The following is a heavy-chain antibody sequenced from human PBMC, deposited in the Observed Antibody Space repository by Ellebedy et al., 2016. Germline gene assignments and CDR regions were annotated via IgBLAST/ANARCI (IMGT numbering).Heavy chain of an antibody. Sequence: SETLSLTXTVSGGSISSSSYYWGWIRQPPGKGLEWIGSIYYSGSTYYNPSLKGRVTISVDTSKNQFSLKLSSVTAADTAVYYCARGGGSYYVDYWGQGTLVTVSS. J-gene: IGHJ4*02. CDR3: ARGGGSYYVDY. CDR1: GGSISSSSYY. V-gene: IGHV4-39*07. D-gene: IGHD1-26*01. CDR2: IYYSGST.